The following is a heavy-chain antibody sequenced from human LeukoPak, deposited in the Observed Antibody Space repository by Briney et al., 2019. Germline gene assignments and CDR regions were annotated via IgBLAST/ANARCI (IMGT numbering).Heavy chain of an antibody. CDR1: GYTFTGYY. Sequence: ASVKVSCKASGYTFTGYYMHWVRQAPGQGLEWMGWINPNSGGTNYAQKFQGRVAMTRDTSTSTVYMELSSLRSEDTAVYYCARQGREGRNWFDPWGQGTLVTVSS. CDR2: INPNSGGT. CDR3: ARQGREGRNWFDP. J-gene: IGHJ5*02. V-gene: IGHV1-2*02.